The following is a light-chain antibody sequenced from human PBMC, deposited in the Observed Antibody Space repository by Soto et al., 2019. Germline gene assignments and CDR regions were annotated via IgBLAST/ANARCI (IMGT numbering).Light chain of an antibody. Sequence: SVLTQPASVSGSPGQSITISCSGTSSDVGGYNYVSWYQQHPRKAPKLMIYEVSNRPSGVSNRFSGSKSGNTASLTISGLQAEDEADYYCSSYISSSTLHVVFGGGTKLTVL. CDR3: SSYISSSTLHVV. CDR2: EVS. J-gene: IGLJ2*01. V-gene: IGLV2-14*01. CDR1: SSDVGGYNY.